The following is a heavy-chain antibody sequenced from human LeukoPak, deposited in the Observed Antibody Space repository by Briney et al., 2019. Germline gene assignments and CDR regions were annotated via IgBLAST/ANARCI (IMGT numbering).Heavy chain of an antibody. CDR3: GRVINGFIDY. CDR2: ITTSNGNT. Sequence: GASVKVSCKASGYTFISYGISWVRQAPRQGLEWMGWITTSNGNTNYAQKFQDKFTMTSDTSTSTAYMDLRSLRSDGTAVYYCGRVINGFIDYWGQGTLVTVSS. CDR1: GYTFISYG. V-gene: IGHV1-18*01. J-gene: IGHJ4*02. D-gene: IGHD2-8*01.